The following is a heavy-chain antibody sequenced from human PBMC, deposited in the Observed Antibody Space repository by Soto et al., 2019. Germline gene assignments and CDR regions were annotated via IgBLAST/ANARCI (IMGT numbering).Heavy chain of an antibody. D-gene: IGHD5-18*01. CDR1: GGSISSGGYY. Sequence: QVQLQESGPGLVKPSQTLSLTCTVSGGSISSGGYYWSWIRQHPGKVLQWIGYIYYSGSTYYNPSLKSRVTISVDTSKNQFSLKLSSVTAADTAVYYCARVDLQTVDTAMVTNWFDPWGQGTLVTVSS. V-gene: IGHV4-31*03. CDR2: IYYSGST. CDR3: ARVDLQTVDTAMVTNWFDP. J-gene: IGHJ5*02.